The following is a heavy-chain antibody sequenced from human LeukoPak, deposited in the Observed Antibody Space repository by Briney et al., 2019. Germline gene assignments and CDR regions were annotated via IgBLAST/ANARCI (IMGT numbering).Heavy chain of an antibody. V-gene: IGHV3-74*01. CDR1: GFTFSSYW. CDR2: INSDGSST. D-gene: IGHD2-15*01. CDR3: AREKTDIVVVVAATL. J-gene: IGHJ4*02. Sequence: GGSLRLSCAASGFTFSSYWMHWVRQAPGKGLLWVSRINSDGSSTSYADSVKGRFNISRDNAKNTLYLQMNSLRAEDTAVYYCAREKTDIVVVVAATLWGQRTLVTVSS.